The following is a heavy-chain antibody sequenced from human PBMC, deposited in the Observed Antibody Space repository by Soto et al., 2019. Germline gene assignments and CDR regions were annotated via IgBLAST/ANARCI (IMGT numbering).Heavy chain of an antibody. CDR2: ISSSSSYI. J-gene: IGHJ4*02. CDR1: GFTFSSYS. D-gene: IGHD1-20*01. CDR3: ARDQDDYNWNDPYFDY. Sequence: GGSLRLSCAASGFTFSSYSMNWVRQAPGKGLEWVSSISSSSSYIYYADSVKGRFTITRDNAKNSLYLQMNSLGAEVTAVYYCARDQDDYNWNDPYFDYWGQGTLVTVSS. V-gene: IGHV3-21*01.